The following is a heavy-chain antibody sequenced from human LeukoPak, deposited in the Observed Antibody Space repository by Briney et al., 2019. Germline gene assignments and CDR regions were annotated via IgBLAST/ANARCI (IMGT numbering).Heavy chain of an antibody. V-gene: IGHV3-30*03. Sequence: GGSLRLSCAASGFTFSSYGMPWVRQAPGKGLEWVAVISYDGSNKYYADSVKGRFTISRDNSKNTLYLQMNSLRAEDTAVYYCARVQSDITMLAVHLSWFDPWGQGTLVTVSS. J-gene: IGHJ5*02. CDR2: ISYDGSNK. CDR1: GFTFSSYG. D-gene: IGHD3-22*01. CDR3: ARVQSDITMLAVHLSWFDP.